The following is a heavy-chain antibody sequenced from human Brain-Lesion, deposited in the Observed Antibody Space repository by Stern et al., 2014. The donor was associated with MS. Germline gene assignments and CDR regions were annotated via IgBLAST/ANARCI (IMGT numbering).Heavy chain of an antibody. CDR3: AGEEDIRYCSGGSCTGNWFDP. Sequence: QVQLQESGPGLVKPSETLSLTCTVAGGSVSSTSYAWAWIRQPPGKGLEWIGTIYYSGKPTNSPSQKGRLPISQDPPKNHFSRRLRFVTAADTAVYYCAGEEDIRYCSGGSCTGNWFDPWGQGTLVTVSS. J-gene: IGHJ5*02. V-gene: IGHV4-39*02. CDR1: GGSVSSTSYA. D-gene: IGHD2-15*01. CDR2: IYYSGKP.